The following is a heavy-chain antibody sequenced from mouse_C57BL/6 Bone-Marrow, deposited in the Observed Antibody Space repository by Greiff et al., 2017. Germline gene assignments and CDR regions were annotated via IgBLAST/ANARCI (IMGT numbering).Heavy chain of an antibody. J-gene: IGHJ3*01. CDR2: ISYDGSN. CDR1: GYSITSGYY. D-gene: IGHD1-3*01. CDR3: ARDNYLVKAY. V-gene: IGHV3-6*01. Sequence: DVQLQESGPGLVKPSQSLSLTCSVTGYSITSGYYWNWIRQFPGNKLEWMGYISYDGSNNYNPSLKNRISITRDTSKNQFFLKLNSVTTEDTATYYCARDNYLVKAYWGQGTLVTVSA.